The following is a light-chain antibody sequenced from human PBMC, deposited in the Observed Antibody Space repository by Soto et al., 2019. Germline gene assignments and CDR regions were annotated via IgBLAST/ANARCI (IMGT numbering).Light chain of an antibody. J-gene: IGKJ1*01. Sequence: EIVMTQSPATLSVSPGERATLSCRASQRISSNLAWYQQKPGQAPRLLIYGASTRATGIPARFSGSGSETEFTLTISSLKSEDFAVHYCQHYNNWPPWTFGQGTKVAIK. CDR1: QRISSN. V-gene: IGKV3-15*01. CDR2: GAS. CDR3: QHYNNWPPWT.